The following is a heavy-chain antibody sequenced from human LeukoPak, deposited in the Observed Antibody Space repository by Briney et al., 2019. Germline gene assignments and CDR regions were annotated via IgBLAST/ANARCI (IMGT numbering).Heavy chain of an antibody. V-gene: IGHV3-33*01. CDR2: IWYDGSNK. CDR1: GFTFSSYG. CDR3: ARDATGTGLDP. Sequence: GRSLRLSCAASGFTFSSYGMHWVRQAPGKGLEWVAVIWYDGSNKYYADSVKGRFTISRDNSKNTLYLQMNSLRAEDTAVYYCARDATGTGLDPWGQGTLVTVSS. D-gene: IGHD1-1*01. J-gene: IGHJ5*02.